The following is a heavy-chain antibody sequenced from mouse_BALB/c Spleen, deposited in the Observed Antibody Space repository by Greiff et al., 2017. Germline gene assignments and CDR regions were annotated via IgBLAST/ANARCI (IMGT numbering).Heavy chain of an antibody. CDR2: ISSGGSYT. CDR1: GFTFSSYT. D-gene: IGHD1-1*01. V-gene: IGHV5-6-4*01. Sequence: DVKLVESGGGLVKPGGSLKLSCAASGFTFSSYTMSWVRQTPEKRLEWVATISSGGSYTYYPDSVKGRFTISRDNAKNTLYLQMSSLKSEDTAMYYCTREYYGSSYFDYWGQGTTLTVSS. CDR3: TREYYGSSYFDY. J-gene: IGHJ2*01.